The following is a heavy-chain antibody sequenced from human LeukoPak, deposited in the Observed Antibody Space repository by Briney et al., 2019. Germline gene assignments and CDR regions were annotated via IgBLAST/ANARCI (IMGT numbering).Heavy chain of an antibody. CDR1: GGSISSGGYY. J-gene: IGHJ5*02. V-gene: IGHV4-31*03. D-gene: IGHD2-2*01. CDR3: ARERRSTSLNWFDP. Sequence: SQTLSLTCTVSGGSISSGGYYWSWIRQHPGKGLEWIGYIYYSGSTYYNPSLKSRVTISVDTSKNQFSLKLSSVTAADTAVYYCARERRSTSLNWFDPWGQGTLVTVSS. CDR2: IYYSGST.